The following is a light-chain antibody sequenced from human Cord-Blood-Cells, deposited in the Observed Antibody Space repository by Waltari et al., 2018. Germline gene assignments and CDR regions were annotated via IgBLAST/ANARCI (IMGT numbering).Light chain of an antibody. CDR3: NSRDSSGNHLRV. J-gene: IGLJ3*02. CDR2: GKN. CDR1: SLRSYY. Sequence: SSELTQDPAVSVALGQTVRITCQGDSLRSYYASCYQQKPGQAPVLVIYGKNNRPSGIPDRISGSSSGNTASLTITGAQAEDEADYYCNSRDSSGNHLRVFGGGTKLTVL. V-gene: IGLV3-19*01.